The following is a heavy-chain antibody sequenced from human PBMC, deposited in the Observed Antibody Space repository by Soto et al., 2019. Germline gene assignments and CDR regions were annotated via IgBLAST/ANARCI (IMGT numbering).Heavy chain of an antibody. Sequence: GGSLRLSCAASGFTFSSYAMHWVRQAPGKGLEWVAVISYDGSNKYYADSVKGRFTISRDNSKNTLYLQMNSLRAEDTAVYYCARDKEGNYYDSSGYYDYWGQGTLVTVSS. D-gene: IGHD3-22*01. V-gene: IGHV3-30-3*01. CDR3: ARDKEGNYYDSSGYYDY. J-gene: IGHJ4*02. CDR1: GFTFSSYA. CDR2: ISYDGSNK.